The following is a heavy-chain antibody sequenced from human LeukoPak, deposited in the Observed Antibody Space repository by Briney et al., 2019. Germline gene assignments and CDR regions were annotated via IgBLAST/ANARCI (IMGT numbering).Heavy chain of an antibody. V-gene: IGHV4-61*09. Sequence: SETLSLTCSVSGGSINGGSYYWSWIRQPAGKPLEWIGHIFTTGSTSYNPSLKSRVTMSVDTSKNQFSLRLSSVTAADTAVYYCARAPLYVDVWGKGTTVTVSS. CDR1: GGSINGGSYY. J-gene: IGHJ6*03. CDR3: ARAPLYVDV. CDR2: IFTTGST.